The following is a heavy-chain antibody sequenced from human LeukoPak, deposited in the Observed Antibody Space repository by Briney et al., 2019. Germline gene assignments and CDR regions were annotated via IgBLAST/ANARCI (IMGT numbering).Heavy chain of an antibody. D-gene: IGHD2-21*02. CDR1: GGSISSSSYY. CDR2: IYYSGST. V-gene: IGHV4-39*07. Sequence: SETLSLTCTVSGGSISSSSYYWGWIRQPPGKGLEWIGSIYYSGSTYYNPSLKSRVTISVDTSKNQFSLKLSSVTAADTAVYYCARDASRHDCGGDCYSGIGAFDIWGQGTMVTVSS. CDR3: ARDASRHDCGGDCYSGIGAFDI. J-gene: IGHJ3*02.